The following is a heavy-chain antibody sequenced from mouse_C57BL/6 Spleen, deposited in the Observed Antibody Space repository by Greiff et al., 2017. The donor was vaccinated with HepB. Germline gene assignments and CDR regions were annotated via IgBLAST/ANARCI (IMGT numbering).Heavy chain of an antibody. CDR3: ARGALMGYYAMDY. J-gene: IGHJ4*01. V-gene: IGHV1-55*01. CDR1: GYTFTSYW. CDR2: IYPGSGST. D-gene: IGHD1-1*02. Sequence: QVQLKQSGAELVKPGASVKMSCKASGYTFTSYWITWVKQRPGQGLEWIGDIYPGSGSTNYNEKFKSKATLTVDTSSSTAYMQLSSLTSEDSAVYYCARGALMGYYAMDYWGQGTSVTVSS.